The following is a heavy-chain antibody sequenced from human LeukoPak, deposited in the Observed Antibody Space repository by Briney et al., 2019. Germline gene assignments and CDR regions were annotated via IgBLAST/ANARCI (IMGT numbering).Heavy chain of an antibody. J-gene: IGHJ4*02. Sequence: SQTLSLTCTVSGGSISSGGFYWSWIRQHPGKGLEWIGYIYSSGSTYYNPSLKSRVTISVDTSKNQFSLRLSSVTAADTAAYYCAREGSGFSSVDYWGQGTLVTVSS. CDR1: GGSISSGGFY. CDR2: IYSSGST. V-gene: IGHV4-31*03. D-gene: IGHD5-18*01. CDR3: AREGSGFSSVDY.